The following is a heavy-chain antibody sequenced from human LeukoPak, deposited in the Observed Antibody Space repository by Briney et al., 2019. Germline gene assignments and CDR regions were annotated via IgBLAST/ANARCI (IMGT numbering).Heavy chain of an antibody. CDR2: ICYSGST. CDR3: ATVVQGVHTYFGS. D-gene: IGHD3-10*01. J-gene: IGHJ4*02. V-gene: IGHV4-59*01. Sequence: SETLSLTCTVSGGSIRSYYWSWIRQPPGKGLEDIGYICYSGSTNYNPSLKSRVTMSLDTSKNQLSLKLSSVTAADTAVYYCATVVQGVHTYFGSWGQGNLVAVSS. CDR1: GGSIRSYY.